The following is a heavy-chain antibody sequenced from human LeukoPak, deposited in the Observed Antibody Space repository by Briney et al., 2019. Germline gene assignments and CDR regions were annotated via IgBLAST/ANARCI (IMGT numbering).Heavy chain of an antibody. CDR3: ARDRGLVQDY. CDR2: INSDGSTT. J-gene: IGHJ4*02. V-gene: IGHV3-74*01. Sequence: PGGSLRLSCAASGFTFSSYWMQWVRQAPGKGLVWVSHINSDGSTTSYADSVKGRFTTSRDNAENMVYLQMDSLRAEDTAVYYCARDRGLVQDYWGQGALVTVPS. CDR1: GFTFSSYW. D-gene: IGHD3/OR15-3a*01.